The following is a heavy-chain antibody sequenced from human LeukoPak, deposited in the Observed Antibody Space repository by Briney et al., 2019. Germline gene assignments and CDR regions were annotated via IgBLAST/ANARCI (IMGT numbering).Heavy chain of an antibody. D-gene: IGHD5-18*01. CDR3: ARENGYSYGHFDY. Sequence: SVKVSCKASGYTFTSYGISWVRQAPGQGLEWMGGIIPIFGTANYAQKFQGRVTITADKSTSTAYMELSSLRFEDTAVYYCARENGYSYGHFDYWGQGTLVTVSS. J-gene: IGHJ4*02. CDR2: IIPIFGTA. V-gene: IGHV1-69*06. CDR1: GYTFTSYG.